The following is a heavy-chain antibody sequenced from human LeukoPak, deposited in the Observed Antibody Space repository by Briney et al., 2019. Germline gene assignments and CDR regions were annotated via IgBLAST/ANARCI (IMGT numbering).Heavy chain of an antibody. V-gene: IGHV4-61*01. CDR2: IYYSGTT. CDR3: ARGRSYDGSGYYYFFDY. D-gene: IGHD3-22*01. J-gene: IGHJ4*02. CDR1: GGSVSSGSYY. Sequence: SETLSLTCTVSGGSVSSGSYYWTWLRQPPGQGLEWIGYIYYSGTTKYNPSLKSRVTISVDTSKNQFSLKLSSVTAADTAVYYCARGRSYDGSGYYYFFDYWGQGTLVTVSS.